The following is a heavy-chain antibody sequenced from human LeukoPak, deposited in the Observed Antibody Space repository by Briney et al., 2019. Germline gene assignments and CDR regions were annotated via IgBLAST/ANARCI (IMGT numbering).Heavy chain of an antibody. Sequence: PSETLSLTCTVSGGSISSSSYYWGWIRQPPGKGLEWIVSIYHSGSSYYNPSLKSRVTISVDTPKNQFSLKLSSVTAADTAVYYCARDEDSAYGSGSYLSWGQGTLVTVSS. V-gene: IGHV4-39*07. CDR2: IYHSGSS. CDR3: ARDEDSAYGSGSYLS. CDR1: GGSISSSSYY. D-gene: IGHD3-10*01. J-gene: IGHJ5*02.